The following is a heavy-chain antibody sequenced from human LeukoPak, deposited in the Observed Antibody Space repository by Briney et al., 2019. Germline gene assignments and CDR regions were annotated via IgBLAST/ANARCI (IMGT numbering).Heavy chain of an antibody. CDR2: INPNSGGT. CDR1: GYTFTGYY. Sequence: ASVKVSRKASGYTFTGYYMYWVRQAPGQGLEWMGRINPNSGGTDYAQNFQGRVTMTRDTSISTAYMELSRLRSDDTAVYYCARGYCSGGTCYLVENWFDPWGRGTLVTVHS. J-gene: IGHJ5*02. V-gene: IGHV1-2*06. D-gene: IGHD2-15*01. CDR3: ARGYCSGGTCYLVENWFDP.